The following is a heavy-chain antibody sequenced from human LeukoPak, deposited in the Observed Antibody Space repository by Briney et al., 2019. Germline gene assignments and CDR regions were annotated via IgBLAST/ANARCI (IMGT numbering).Heavy chain of an antibody. CDR1: GGSISSSSYY. CDR2: IYHSGST. D-gene: IGHD6-13*01. Sequence: SETLSLTCTVSGGSISSSSYYWGWIRQPPGKGLEWIGSIYHSGSTYYNPSLKSRLTISVGTSKNQFSLKLSSVTAADTAVYYCASQQQLVLLDWFDPWGQGTLVTVSS. V-gene: IGHV4-39*07. J-gene: IGHJ5*02. CDR3: ASQQQLVLLDWFDP.